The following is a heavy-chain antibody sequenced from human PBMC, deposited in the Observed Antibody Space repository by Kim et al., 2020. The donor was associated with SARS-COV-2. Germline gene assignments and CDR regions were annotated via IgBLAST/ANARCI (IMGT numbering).Heavy chain of an antibody. CDR3: ARDSSAFWGAARHGMDV. J-gene: IGHJ6*01. CDR2: ITSGGGNI. V-gene: IGHV3-48*02. Sequence: GGSLRLSCTASGFTFSSYSMNWVRQAPGKGLEWVSYITSGGGNINYAGSVKGRFTISRDNAKNSLYLQMNSLRDEDTAVYYCARDSSAFWGAARHGMDV. CDR1: GFTFSSYS. D-gene: IGHD6-6*01.